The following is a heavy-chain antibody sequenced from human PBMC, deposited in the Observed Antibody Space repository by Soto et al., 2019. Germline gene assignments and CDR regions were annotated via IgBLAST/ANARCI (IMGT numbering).Heavy chain of an antibody. CDR1: GYTFTCYA. J-gene: IGHJ6*02. CDR3: ARGNAVGYYYGMDV. CDR2: INAGNGNT. Sequence: GASVKASCKASGYTFTCYAMHWVHQAPGQRLEWMGWINAGNGNTKYSQKFQGRVAITRDTSASTAYMELSSLRSEDTAVYYCARGNAVGYYYGMDVWGQGTTVTVSS. D-gene: IGHD1-26*01. V-gene: IGHV1-3*01.